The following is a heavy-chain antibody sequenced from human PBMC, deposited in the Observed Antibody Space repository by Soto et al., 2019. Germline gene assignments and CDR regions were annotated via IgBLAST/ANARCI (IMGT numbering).Heavy chain of an antibody. CDR1: GNIFSNYW. D-gene: IGHD5-12*01. J-gene: IGHJ3*02. CDR3: ARRGLDDDAYDI. CDR2: IYPGDSET. V-gene: IGHV5-51*01. Sequence: GESLKISCKASGNIFSNYWIIWVRQLPGKGLESMGIIYPGDSETTYGPSFQGQVSISADKSLTTAFLQWSSLKASDTAMYYCARRGLDDDAYDIWGQGTMVTVSS.